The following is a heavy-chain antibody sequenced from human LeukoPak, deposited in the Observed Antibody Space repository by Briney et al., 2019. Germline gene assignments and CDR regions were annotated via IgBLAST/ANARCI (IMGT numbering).Heavy chain of an antibody. CDR1: GYSFTSYW. Sequence: KHGESLKISCKGSGYSFTSYWIGWVRQMPGKGLEWMGIIYPVDSDTRYSPSFQGQVTISADKSISTAYLQWSSLKASDTAMYYCARTYYYDSSGYSPLDYWGQGTLVTVSS. D-gene: IGHD3-22*01. V-gene: IGHV5-51*01. CDR3: ARTYYYDSSGYSPLDY. J-gene: IGHJ4*02. CDR2: IYPVDSDT.